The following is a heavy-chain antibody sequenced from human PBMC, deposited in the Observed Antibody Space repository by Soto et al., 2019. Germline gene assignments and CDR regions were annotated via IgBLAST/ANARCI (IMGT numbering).Heavy chain of an antibody. J-gene: IGHJ4*02. CDR3: ARDWGYYDSSGYRLGYFDY. CDR2: ISAYNGNT. CDR1: GYTFTSYG. D-gene: IGHD3-22*01. Sequence: ASVKVSCKASGYTFTSYGISWVRQAPGQGLEWMGWISAYNGNTNYAQKLQGRVTMTTDTSTSTAYMELRSLRSDDTAVYYCARDWGYYDSSGYRLGYFDYWGQGTLVTVSS. V-gene: IGHV1-18*01.